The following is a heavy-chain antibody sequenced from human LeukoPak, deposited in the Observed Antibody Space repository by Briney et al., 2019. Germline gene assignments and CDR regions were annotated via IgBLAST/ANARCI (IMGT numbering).Heavy chain of an antibody. D-gene: IGHD5-18*01. V-gene: IGHV3-43*02. CDR1: GFTFDDYA. Sequence: GSLRLSCAASGFTFDDYAMHWVRQAPGKGLEWVSLISGDGGRTYYADSVKGRFTISRDNSKNSLYLQMNSLRTGDTALFYCSKDIGGFSYAADYWGQGTLVTVSS. J-gene: IGHJ4*02. CDR3: SKDIGGFSYAADY. CDR2: ISGDGGRT.